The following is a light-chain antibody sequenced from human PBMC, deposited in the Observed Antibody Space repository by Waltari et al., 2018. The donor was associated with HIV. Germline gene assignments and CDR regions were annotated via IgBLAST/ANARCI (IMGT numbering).Light chain of an antibody. Sequence: EIVMTQSPATLSVSPGERATLSCGASQSIGSSLAWYQQKPGQVPSLLIYGASIRATGISVRFSGSGSGTAFTLTISSLHSDDVAVYYCQQYLSWPLTFGGGTRVEI. V-gene: IGKV3-15*01. CDR2: GAS. CDR3: QQYLSWPLT. J-gene: IGKJ4*01. CDR1: QSIGSS.